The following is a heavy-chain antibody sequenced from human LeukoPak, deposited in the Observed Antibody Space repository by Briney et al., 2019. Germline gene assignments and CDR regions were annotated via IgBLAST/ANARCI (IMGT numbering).Heavy chain of an antibody. CDR3: AKGTVGAKY. Sequence: GGSLRLSCAASGFTLTSDSMNWVRQAPGKGLEWISYISSGATTTYYADSVKGRFTISRDNAGNSLHLQINSLRVDDTAVYYCAKGTVGAKYWGQGTLVIVSS. D-gene: IGHD1-26*01. CDR1: GFTLTSDS. CDR2: ISSGATTT. V-gene: IGHV3-48*04. J-gene: IGHJ4*02.